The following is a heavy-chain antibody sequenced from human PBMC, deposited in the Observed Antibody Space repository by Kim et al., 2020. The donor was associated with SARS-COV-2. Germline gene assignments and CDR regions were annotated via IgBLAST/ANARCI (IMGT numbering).Heavy chain of an antibody. Sequence: NYSPSFQGHVTSSVDKSISTAYLQWSSLKASDTAIFYCARQEQQMSTFDPWGQGTLVTVSS. CDR3: ARQEQQMSTFDP. J-gene: IGHJ5*02. V-gene: IGHV5-10-1*01. D-gene: IGHD6-13*01.